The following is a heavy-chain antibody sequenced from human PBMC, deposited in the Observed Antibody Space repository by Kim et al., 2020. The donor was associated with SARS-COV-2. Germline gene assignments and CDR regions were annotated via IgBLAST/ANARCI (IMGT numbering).Heavy chain of an antibody. V-gene: IGHV4-59*01. J-gene: IGHJ5*02. CDR3: SKMGIVVVPGRAWFDP. Sequence: SETLSLTCTVSGGSISSYYWSWIRQPPGKGLEWIGYNYYSGSTNYNPSLKSRVTISVDTSKNQFSLKLSSVTAADTAVYYCSKMGIVVVPGRAWFDPWGQGTLVTVSS. CDR1: GGSISSYY. CDR2: NYYSGST. D-gene: IGHD2-2*03.